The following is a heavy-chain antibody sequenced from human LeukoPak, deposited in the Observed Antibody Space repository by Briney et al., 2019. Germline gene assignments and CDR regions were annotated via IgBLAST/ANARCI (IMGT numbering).Heavy chain of an antibody. CDR3: ARVKRDSSGWYSFNFDY. CDR1: GGSISSYY. V-gene: IGHV4-59*01. J-gene: IGHJ4*02. Sequence: EPSETLSLTCTVSGGSISSYYWSWIRQPPGKGLEWIGYIYYSGSTNYNPSLKSRVTISVDTSKNQFSLKLSSVTAADTAVYYCARVKRDSSGWYSFNFDYWGQGTLVTVSS. CDR2: IYYSGST. D-gene: IGHD6-19*01.